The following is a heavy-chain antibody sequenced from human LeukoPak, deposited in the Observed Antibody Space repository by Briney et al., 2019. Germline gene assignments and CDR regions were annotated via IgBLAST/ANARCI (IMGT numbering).Heavy chain of an antibody. CDR1: GFTFSSYA. V-gene: IGHV3-23*01. CDR2: ISGSGGAT. J-gene: IGHJ4*02. Sequence: GGSLRLSCAASGFTFSSYAMSWVRQAPGKGLEWVSGISGSGGATYSADSVKGRFTISRDNPKNTLYLQMNSLRAEDTAIYYCAKAPMEDSWYIHFDYWGQGTLVTVSS. CDR3: AKAPMEDSWYIHFDY. D-gene: IGHD6-13*01.